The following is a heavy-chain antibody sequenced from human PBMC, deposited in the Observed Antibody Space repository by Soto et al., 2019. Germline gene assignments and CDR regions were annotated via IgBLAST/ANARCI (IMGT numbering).Heavy chain of an antibody. Sequence: PTETPSLTFTVSDGSISSCCYYWSWIRQHPGKGLEWIGYIYYSGSTYYNPSLKSRVTISVDTSKNQFSLRLSSVTAADTAVYYCARIRPTGTTCYYCYDYLEVWGKGTTVAVSS. D-gene: IGHD4-17*01. V-gene: IGHV4-31*03. CDR1: DGSISSCCYY. CDR3: ARIRPTGTTCYYCYDYLEV. CDR2: IYYSGST. J-gene: IGHJ6*03.